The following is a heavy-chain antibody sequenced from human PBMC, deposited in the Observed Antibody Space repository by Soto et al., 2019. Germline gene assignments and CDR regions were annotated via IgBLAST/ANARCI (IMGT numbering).Heavy chain of an antibody. J-gene: IGHJ6*02. CDR3: ARVGEAAAGTMDA. V-gene: IGHV3-21*01. D-gene: IGHD6-13*01. CDR2: ISSSSSYI. Sequence: KSGGSLRLSCAASGFTFSSYSMNWVRQAPGKGLEWVSSISSSSSYIYYADSVKGRFTISRDNAKNSLYLQMNSLRAEDTAVYYCARVGEAAAGTMDAWGQGTTVTVSS. CDR1: GFTFSSYS.